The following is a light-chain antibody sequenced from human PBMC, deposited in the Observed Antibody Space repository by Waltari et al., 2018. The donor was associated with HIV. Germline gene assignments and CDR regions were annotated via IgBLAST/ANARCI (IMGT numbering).Light chain of an antibody. CDR2: SNN. V-gene: IGLV1-44*01. Sequence: QSVLTQPPSASGTPGPRVTPSCSGSNSNIGSNLVTCYQTPTGRPPKLLIYSNNQRPSGVPDRFSGSKSGTSASLAISGLQSEDEADYYCAVWDDSLNGPVFGGGTKLTVL. CDR1: NSNIGSNL. J-gene: IGLJ3*02. CDR3: AVWDDSLNGPV.